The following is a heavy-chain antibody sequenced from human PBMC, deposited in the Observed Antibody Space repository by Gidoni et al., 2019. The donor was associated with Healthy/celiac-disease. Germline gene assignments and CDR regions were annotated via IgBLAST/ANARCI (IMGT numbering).Heavy chain of an antibody. CDR2: IGYDGSNK. V-gene: IGHV3-33*01. CDR1: GFTFSRYG. J-gene: IGHJ4*02. Sequence: QVQLVESGGGVVQPGRSLRLSCAASGFTFSRYGMHWVRQAPGKGLGWVAVIGYDGSNKYYADSVKGRFTISRDNSKNTLYLQMNSLRAEDTAVYYCARDRVASGGFDYWGQGTLVTVSS. D-gene: IGHD2-15*01. CDR3: ARDRVASGGFDY.